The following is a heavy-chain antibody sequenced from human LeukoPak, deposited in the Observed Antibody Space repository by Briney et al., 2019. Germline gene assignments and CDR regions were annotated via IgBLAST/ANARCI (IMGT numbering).Heavy chain of an antibody. CDR3: ASFGYRGPRFDY. Sequence: GGSLRLSCAASGFTFSDYYMSWIRQAPGKGLEWVSYISSSGSTIYYADSVKGRFTISRDNAKNSLYPQMNSLRDEDTAVYYCASFGYRGPRFDYWGQGTLVTVSP. V-gene: IGHV3-11*04. CDR2: ISSSGSTI. D-gene: IGHD5-18*01. CDR1: GFTFSDYY. J-gene: IGHJ4*02.